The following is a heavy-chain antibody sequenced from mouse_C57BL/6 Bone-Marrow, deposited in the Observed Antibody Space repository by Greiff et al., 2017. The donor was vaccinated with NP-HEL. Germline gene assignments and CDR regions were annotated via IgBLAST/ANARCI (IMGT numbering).Heavy chain of an antibody. V-gene: IGHV1-52*01. D-gene: IGHD2-10*02. J-gene: IGHJ1*03. CDR3: AREYDYWYFDV. Sequence: QVQLQQPGAELVRPGSSVKLSCKASGYTFTSYWMHWVKQRPIQGLEWIGNIDPSDSETHYNQKFKDKATLTVDKSSSTAYMQLSSLTSEDSAVYYGAREYDYWYFDVWGTGTTVTVSS. CDR2: IDPSDSET. CDR1: GYTFTSYW.